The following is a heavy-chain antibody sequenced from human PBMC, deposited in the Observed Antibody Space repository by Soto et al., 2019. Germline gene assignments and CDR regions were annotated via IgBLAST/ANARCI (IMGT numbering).Heavy chain of an antibody. CDR2: IYPGDSDT. Sequence: GESLKISCKGSGYSFTSYWIGWVRQMPGKGLEWMGIIYPGDSDTRYSPSFQGQVTISADKSISTAYLQWSSLKASDTAMYYCARPGTPSSVGYYYYGMDVWGQGTTVTVSS. CDR1: GYSFTSYW. D-gene: IGHD6-6*01. CDR3: ARPGTPSSVGYYYYGMDV. J-gene: IGHJ6*02. V-gene: IGHV5-51*01.